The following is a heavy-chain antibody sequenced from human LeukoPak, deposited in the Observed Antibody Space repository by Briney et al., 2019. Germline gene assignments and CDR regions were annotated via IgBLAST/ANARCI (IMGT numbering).Heavy chain of an antibody. Sequence: GGSLRLSCAASGFTFSTYGMHWVRQVPGKGLDWVAVISHDGSHQNYVDSVKGRFTISRDNSKKTLYLQMNSLRAEDTAVYYCAKDLSDWRSYHLPAYWGQGALVTVSS. V-gene: IGHV3-30*18. CDR1: GFTFSTYG. J-gene: IGHJ4*02. D-gene: IGHD3-16*02. CDR2: ISHDGSHQ. CDR3: AKDLSDWRSYHLPAY.